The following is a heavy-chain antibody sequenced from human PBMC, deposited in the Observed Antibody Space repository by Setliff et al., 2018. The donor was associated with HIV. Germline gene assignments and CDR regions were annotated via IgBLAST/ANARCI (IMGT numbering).Heavy chain of an antibody. Sequence: ASVKVSCKASGYTFTGYYMHWVRQAPGHGLEWMGWINPNSGGTNYAQKFQGWVTMTRDTSISTAYMDLSRLRSDDTAVYYCARDFGWRVYDDSSGYLEPYGMVVWGQGTTVTVSS. V-gene: IGHV1-2*04. CDR1: GYTFTGYY. D-gene: IGHD3-22*01. CDR3: ARDFGWRVYDDSSGYLEPYGMVV. CDR2: INPNSGGT. J-gene: IGHJ6*02.